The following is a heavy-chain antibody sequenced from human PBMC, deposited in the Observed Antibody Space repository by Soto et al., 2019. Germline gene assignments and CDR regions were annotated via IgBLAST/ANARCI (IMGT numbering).Heavy chain of an antibody. CDR2: INPNSGGT. V-gene: IGHV1-2*04. Sequence: ASVKLCSEASGYAFTGNYRHWVRHAPGQGLEWMGWINPNSGGTNYAQKFQGWVTMTRDTSISTAYMELSRLRSDDTAVYYCARSSGYEENWFDPWGQGTLVTVSS. J-gene: IGHJ5*02. CDR1: GYAFTGNY. CDR3: ARSSGYEENWFDP. D-gene: IGHD5-12*01.